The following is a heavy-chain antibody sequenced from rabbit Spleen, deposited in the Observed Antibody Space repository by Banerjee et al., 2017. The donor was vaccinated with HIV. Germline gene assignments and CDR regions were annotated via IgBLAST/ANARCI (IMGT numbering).Heavy chain of an antibody. CDR3: AREGSASGFAFNL. J-gene: IGHJ4*01. V-gene: IGHV1S40*01. D-gene: IGHD1-1*01. CDR1: GIDFSSGVY. CDR2: ISAGSSGST. Sequence: QSLEESGGDLVKPEGSLTLTCTASGIDFSSGVYMCWVRQAPGKGLEWIACISAGSSGSTYYATWARGRFTISRTSSTTVTLQMTSLTAADTAAYFCAREGSASGFAFNLWGQGTLVTVS.